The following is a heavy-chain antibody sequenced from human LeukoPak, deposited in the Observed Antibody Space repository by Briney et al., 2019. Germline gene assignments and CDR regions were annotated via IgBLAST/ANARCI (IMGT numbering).Heavy chain of an antibody. Sequence: SETLSLTCTVSDGSISSSTYYWGWVRQPPGKALDCIASVYYTGDTYYNPSLKSRVTTSIDTSKNQFYLKLTSVTATDAAVYYCARHFLYGVFPDYFDSWGRGTLVTVSS. CDR1: DGSISSSTYY. D-gene: IGHD4-17*01. CDR2: VYYTGDT. V-gene: IGHV4-39*01. CDR3: ARHFLYGVFPDYFDS. J-gene: IGHJ4*02.